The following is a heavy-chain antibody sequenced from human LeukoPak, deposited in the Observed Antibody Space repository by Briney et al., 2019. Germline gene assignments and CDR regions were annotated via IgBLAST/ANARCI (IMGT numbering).Heavy chain of an antibody. J-gene: IGHJ4*02. CDR1: GFTFSTYA. D-gene: IGHD5-24*01. CDR3: ARGPDGSKIMYYFDY. Sequence: GGSLRLSCAASGFTFSTYAMNWVRQAPGKGLEWVSTISGSGAKTYYADFVKGRFTISRDNSKNTLYLQMNSLRAEDTAVYYYARGPDGSKIMYYFDYWGQGTLVTVSS. CDR2: ISGSGAKT. V-gene: IGHV3-23*01.